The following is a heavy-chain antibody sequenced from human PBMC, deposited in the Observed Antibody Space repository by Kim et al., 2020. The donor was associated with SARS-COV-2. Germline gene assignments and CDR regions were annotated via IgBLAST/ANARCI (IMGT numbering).Heavy chain of an antibody. D-gene: IGHD6-19*01. CDR3: AKGYSSGWYYFDY. Sequence: ADSVKGRFTISRDDSKNTLYLQMNSLRAGDTAVYYCAKGYSSGWYYFDYWGQGTLVTVSS. V-gene: IGHV3-23*01. J-gene: IGHJ4*02.